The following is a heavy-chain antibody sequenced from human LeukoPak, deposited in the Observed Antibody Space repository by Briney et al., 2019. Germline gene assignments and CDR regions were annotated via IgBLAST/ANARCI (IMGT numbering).Heavy chain of an antibody. Sequence: SETLSLTCTVSGVSISNYYWNWIRQPPGKALEWIGYVYFTGSTNNNPYLKSRVTLSIDTSNSQSSLKLISVTAADTAVYYCARWRSSAHYWDSWGGGTLVSVSS. CDR2: VYFTGST. CDR1: GVSISNYY. D-gene: IGHD3-22*01. J-gene: IGHJ4*02. CDR3: ARWRSSAHYWDS. V-gene: IGHV4-59*01.